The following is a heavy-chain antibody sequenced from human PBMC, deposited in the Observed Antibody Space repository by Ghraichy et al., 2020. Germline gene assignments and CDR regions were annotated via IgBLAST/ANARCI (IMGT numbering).Heavy chain of an antibody. CDR2: ISYDGSNK. J-gene: IGHJ6*02. CDR3: AKGGRITIFGYGMDV. D-gene: IGHD3-3*01. CDR1: GFTFSSYG. V-gene: IGHV3-30*18. Sequence: LSFTCAASGFTFSSYGMHWVRQAPGKGLEWVAVISYDGSNKYYADSVKGRFTISRDNSKNTLYLQVNSLRTEDTAVYYCAKGGRITIFGYGMDVWGQGTTVTVSS.